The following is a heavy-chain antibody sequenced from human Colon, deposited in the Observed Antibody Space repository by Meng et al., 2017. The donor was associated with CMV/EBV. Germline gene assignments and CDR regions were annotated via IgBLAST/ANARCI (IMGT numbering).Heavy chain of an antibody. CDR3: ARVRGHVEGVGGHYYYDSSGYYY. V-gene: IGHV1-8*01. CDR1: GYTFTTYD. CDR2: MNPNSGYT. Sequence: ASVKVSCKASGYTFTTYDINWVRQAPGQGLEWMGWMNPNSGYTGYAQKFQGRVTMTRNTSISTAYMELSSLRSEDTAVYYCARVRGHVEGVGGHYYYDSSGYYYWGQGTLVTVSS. D-gene: IGHD3-22*01. J-gene: IGHJ4*02.